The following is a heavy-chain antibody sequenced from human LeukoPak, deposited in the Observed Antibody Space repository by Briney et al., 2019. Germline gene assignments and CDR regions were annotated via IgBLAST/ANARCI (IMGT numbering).Heavy chain of an antibody. CDR1: GFTFSSYW. V-gene: IGHV3-74*01. J-gene: IGHJ4*02. Sequence: PGGSLRLSCAASGFTFSSYWMHWVRQAPGKGLVWVSRIRSDGSTTYADSVKGRFTISRDNAKNTLYLQMNSLKTEDTAVYYCTTEAYYYDSGAIKYFDYWGQGTLVTVSS. CDR3: TTEAYYYDSGAIKYFDY. CDR2: IRSDGST. D-gene: IGHD3-22*01.